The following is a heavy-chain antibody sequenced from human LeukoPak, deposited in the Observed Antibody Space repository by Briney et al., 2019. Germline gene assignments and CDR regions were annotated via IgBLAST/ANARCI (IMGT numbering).Heavy chain of an antibody. CDR1: GASISSYH. J-gene: IGHJ6*03. Sequence: SETLSLTCTVSGASISSYHWSWIRQPAGRGLKWSGRIYTSGSTNYNPSLKSRVTISVDKSKNQFSLKLSPVSAADAAVYYCVRDHYYYDSSGDYQYYYMDVWGKGTTVTVSS. D-gene: IGHD3-22*01. CDR2: IYTSGST. CDR3: VRDHYYYDSSGDYQYYYMDV. V-gene: IGHV4-4*07.